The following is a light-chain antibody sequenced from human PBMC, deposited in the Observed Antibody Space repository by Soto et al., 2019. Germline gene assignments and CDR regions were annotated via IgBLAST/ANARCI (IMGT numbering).Light chain of an antibody. CDR2: GAS. V-gene: IGKV3-15*01. CDR1: QSVSSN. Sequence: EVVMTQSPATLSVSPGKRATLSCRASQSVSSNLAWYQLRSGQAPRLLIYGASTRATGITARFSGSGSGTEFTLNISSLQSGDFALYYCQQYSKGPLFTFGPGTRVDIK. J-gene: IGKJ3*01. CDR3: QQYSKGPLFT.